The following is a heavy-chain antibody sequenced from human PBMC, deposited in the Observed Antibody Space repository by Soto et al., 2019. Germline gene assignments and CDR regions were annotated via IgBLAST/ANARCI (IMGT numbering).Heavy chain of an antibody. J-gene: IGHJ6*02. CDR2: IIPIFGTA. D-gene: IGHD3-3*01. CDR1: GGTFSSYA. Sequence: SVKVSCKASGGTFSSYAISWVRQAPGQGLEWMGGIIPIFGTANYAQKFQGRVTITADESTSTAYMELSSLRSEDTAVYYCARFGVVIKAHQNPNYYYYYGMDVWGPGATVTVSS. CDR3: ARFGVVIKAHQNPNYYYYYGMDV. V-gene: IGHV1-69*13.